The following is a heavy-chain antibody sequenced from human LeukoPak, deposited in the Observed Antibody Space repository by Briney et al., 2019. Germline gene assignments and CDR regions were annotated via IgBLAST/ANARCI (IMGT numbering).Heavy chain of an antibody. CDR2: ISGSGGST. CDR1: GFAFSSYV. Sequence: GGSLRLSCAASGFAFSSYVMSWVRQAPGKGLEWVSAISGSGGSTYYADSVKGRFTISRDNSKNTLYLQMNSLRAEDTAVYYCAKAPASYWYFDLWGRGTLVTVSS. CDR3: AKAPASYWYFDL. V-gene: IGHV3-23*01. J-gene: IGHJ2*01.